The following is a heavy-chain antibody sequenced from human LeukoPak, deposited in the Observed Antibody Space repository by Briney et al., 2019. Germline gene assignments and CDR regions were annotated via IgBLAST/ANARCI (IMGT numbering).Heavy chain of an antibody. D-gene: IGHD3-22*01. Sequence: ASVKVSCKASGGTFSSYAISWVRQAPGQGLEWMGGIIPIFGTANYAQKFQGRVTITADESTSTAYMELSSLRSEDTAVYYCAREGLPIYYDSSGYPPFDPWGQGTLVTVSS. CDR1: GGTFSSYA. J-gene: IGHJ5*02. CDR2: IIPIFGTA. V-gene: IGHV1-69*13. CDR3: AREGLPIYYDSSGYPPFDP.